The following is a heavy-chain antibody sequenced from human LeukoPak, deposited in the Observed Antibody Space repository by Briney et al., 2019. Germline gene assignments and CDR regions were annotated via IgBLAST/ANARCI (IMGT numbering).Heavy chain of an antibody. D-gene: IGHD2-15*01. CDR1: GFTFSTYA. Sequence: GGSLRLSCAASGFTFSTYAMTWVRQAPGKGLEWVSVISGSGGTTYYADSVKGRFTLSRDNSKDTVFLQMNSLRAEDTAVYYCAKSIGGVVVVAADYWGQGTLVTVSS. CDR2: ISGSGGTT. V-gene: IGHV3-23*01. CDR3: AKSIGGVVVVAADY. J-gene: IGHJ4*02.